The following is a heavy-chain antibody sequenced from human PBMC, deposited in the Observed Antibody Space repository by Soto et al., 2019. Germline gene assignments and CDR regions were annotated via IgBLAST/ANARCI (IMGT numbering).Heavy chain of an antibody. J-gene: IGHJ3*02. V-gene: IGHV3-23*01. CDR1: GFTISSCA. CDR2: IIDSGGST. Sequence: GGSLRLSCAASGFTISSCAIRWVRQAPGKGLEWVSDIIDSGGSTFYADSVKGRFTISRDNSKNTLYVQMNSLRAEDTAIYYCARKGPPRDAFDIWGQGTMVTVSS. CDR3: ARKGPPRDAFDI.